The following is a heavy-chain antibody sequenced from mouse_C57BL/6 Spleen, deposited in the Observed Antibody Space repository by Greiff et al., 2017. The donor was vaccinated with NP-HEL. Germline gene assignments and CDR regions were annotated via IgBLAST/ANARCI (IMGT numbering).Heavy chain of an antibody. CDR3: ARDYYGPGHY. CDR1: GYTFTDYN. V-gene: IGHV1-22*01. D-gene: IGHD1-1*01. CDR2: INPNNGGT. Sequence: VQLQQSGPELVKPGASVKMSCKASGYTFTDYNMHWVKQSHGKSLEWIGYINPNNGGTSYNQKFKGKATLTVNKSSSTAYMELRSLTSEDYAVYYCARDYYGPGHYWGQGTTLTVSS. J-gene: IGHJ2*01.